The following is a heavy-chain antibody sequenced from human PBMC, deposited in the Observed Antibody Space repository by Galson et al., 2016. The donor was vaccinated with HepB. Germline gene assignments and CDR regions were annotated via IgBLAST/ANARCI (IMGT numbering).Heavy chain of an antibody. Sequence: SLTCTVSGGSLSSNTYYWGWIRQPPGKGLEWIGSISYSGSTFYNPSLKSRLTISVDTSKNQFSLILTSVTAADTAVYYCARHHHFREVVVVVAFFDSWGQGTLVTVSS. D-gene: IGHD2-15*01. J-gene: IGHJ4*02. CDR1: GGSLSSNTYY. CDR2: ISYSGST. V-gene: IGHV4-39*01. CDR3: ARHHHFREVVVVVAFFDS.